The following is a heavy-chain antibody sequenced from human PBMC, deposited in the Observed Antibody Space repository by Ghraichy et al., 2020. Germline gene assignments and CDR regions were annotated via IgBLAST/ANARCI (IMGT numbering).Heavy chain of an antibody. D-gene: IGHD5-18*01. CDR2: IHYSGTT. V-gene: IGHV4-39*07. CDR1: GGSISSSPYC. CDR3: ARSALQLSFFDY. J-gene: IGHJ4*02. Sequence: SETLSLTCTVSGGSISSSPYCWGWIRQSPGKGLEWIGSIHYSGTTYYSPSLKSRVTISVDTSKNQFSLKLSSVTAADTAVYYCARSALQLSFFDYWGQGTLVTVSS.